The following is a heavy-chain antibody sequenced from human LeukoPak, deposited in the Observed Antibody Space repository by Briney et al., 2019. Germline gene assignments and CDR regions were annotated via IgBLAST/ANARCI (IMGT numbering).Heavy chain of an antibody. CDR3: ARARSGWSFDY. J-gene: IGHJ4*02. D-gene: IGHD6-19*01. CDR2: MYYSGST. CDR1: GGXISSYY. V-gene: IGHV4-59*13. Sequence: SETLSLTCTVSGGXISSYYWSWIRQPPGKGLEWIGSMYYSGSTNYNPSLKSRVTISADTSKDQFSLRLTSLTAADTAVYYCARARSGWSFDYWGQGTLVTVSS.